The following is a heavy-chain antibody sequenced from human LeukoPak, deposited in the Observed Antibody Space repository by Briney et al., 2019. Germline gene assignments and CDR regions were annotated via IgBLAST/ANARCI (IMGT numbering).Heavy chain of an antibody. V-gene: IGHV3-48*02. J-gene: IGHJ4*02. D-gene: IGHD3-10*01. Sequence: GGSLRLSCGASGFSFDTAWMTWVRQAPGKGLEWVSSISSSSSTIYYADSVKGRFTISRDNAKNSLFLQMNSPREQNTAVYYCARDAGLWFGELDYWGQGNLVTVSS. CDR3: ARDAGLWFGELDY. CDR1: GFSFDTAW. CDR2: ISSSSSTI.